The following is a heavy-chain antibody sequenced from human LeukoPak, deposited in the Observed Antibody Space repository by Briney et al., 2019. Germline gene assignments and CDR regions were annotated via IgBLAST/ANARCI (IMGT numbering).Heavy chain of an antibody. Sequence: GGSLRLSCAASGFTFSSYSMNWVRQAQGKGLEWVSSISSSSSYIYYADSVKGRFTISRDNAKNSLYLQMNSLRAEDTAVYYCARYYYDSSGCLDYWGQGTLVTVSS. V-gene: IGHV3-21*01. CDR1: GFTFSSYS. J-gene: IGHJ4*02. CDR2: ISSSSSYI. D-gene: IGHD3-22*01. CDR3: ARYYYDSSGCLDY.